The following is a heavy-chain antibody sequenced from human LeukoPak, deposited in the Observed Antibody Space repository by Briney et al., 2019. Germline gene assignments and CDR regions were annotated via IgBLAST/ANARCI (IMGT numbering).Heavy chain of an antibody. CDR2: IKHSGST. Sequence: PSETLSLTCAVYGGSFSGYYWSWIRQPPGKGLEWIGEIKHSGSTNYNPSLKSRVTISVDTSKNQFSLNVSSVTAADTAVYYCARHRRDGSPTQDWGQGTLVTVSS. CDR1: GGSFSGYY. D-gene: IGHD5-24*01. CDR3: ARHRRDGSPTQD. V-gene: IGHV4-34*01. J-gene: IGHJ4*02.